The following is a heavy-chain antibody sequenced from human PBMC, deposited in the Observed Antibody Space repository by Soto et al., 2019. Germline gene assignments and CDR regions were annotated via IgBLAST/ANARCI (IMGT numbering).Heavy chain of an antibody. CDR2: MTPNSGNT. CDR1: GYTFTSYD. Sequence: QVQLVQSGAEVKKPGASVKVSCKASGYTFTSYDINWVRQATGQGLEWMGWMTPNSGNTGYAQQFQGRVTMTRDTSRSTAYMELSSLPSEDTAVYYCARNLDGTGSFDHWGQGTLGTISS. V-gene: IGHV1-8*02. J-gene: IGHJ4*02. CDR3: ARNLDGTGSFDH. D-gene: IGHD3-10*01.